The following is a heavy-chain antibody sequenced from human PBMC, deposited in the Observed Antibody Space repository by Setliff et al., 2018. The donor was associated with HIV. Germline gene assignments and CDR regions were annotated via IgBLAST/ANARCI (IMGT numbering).Heavy chain of an antibody. J-gene: IGHJ4*02. Sequence: SETLSLTCAVYGGSFTGYYWTWIRQTIGKGLEWIGEINHSGNTNYNPSLKSRLTISIDTSKKHFSLNLRSVTAADTDVYYCARGALSLTMTKLLSFFVFWGQGTLVTVSS. V-gene: IGHV4-34*01. CDR1: GGSFTGYY. CDR3: ARGALSLTMTKLLSFFVF. D-gene: IGHD3-22*01. CDR2: INHSGNT.